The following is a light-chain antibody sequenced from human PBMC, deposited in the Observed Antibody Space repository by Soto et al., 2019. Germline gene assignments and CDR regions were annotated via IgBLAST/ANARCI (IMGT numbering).Light chain of an antibody. CDR2: GAS. CDR3: QQYNNWPPIT. J-gene: IGKJ5*01. Sequence: ELVLTQSPVTLSLSAGETATLSCRASQSVSSNLAWYQQKPGQSPRLLIYGASTRATGIPARFSGSGSGTEFTLTISSLQSEDFAVYYCQQYNNWPPITCGQGTRLEIK. V-gene: IGKV3-15*01. CDR1: QSVSSN.